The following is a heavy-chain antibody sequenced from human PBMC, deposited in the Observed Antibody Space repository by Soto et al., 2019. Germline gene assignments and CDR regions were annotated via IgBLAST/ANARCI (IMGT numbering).Heavy chain of an antibody. Sequence: ETLSLTCTVSGGSISSYYWSWIRQPPGKGLEWIGYIYYSGSTNYNPSLKSRVTISVDTSKNQFSLKLSSVTAADTAVYYCARELTRDDYGDYADGDYYYYYGMDVWGQGTTVTVSS. D-gene: IGHD4-17*01. J-gene: IGHJ6*02. V-gene: IGHV4-59*12. CDR3: ARELTRDDYGDYADGDYYYYYGMDV. CDR2: IYYSGST. CDR1: GGSISSYY.